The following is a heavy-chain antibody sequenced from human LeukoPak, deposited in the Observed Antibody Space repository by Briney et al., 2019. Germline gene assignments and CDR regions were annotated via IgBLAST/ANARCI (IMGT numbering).Heavy chain of an antibody. Sequence: PSETLSLTCTVSGGSISSSSYYWGWIRQPPGKGLEWLGTIYYTGSTYYNPSLKSRVTISVDTSKNQFSLKLSSVTAADTAVYYCARLHYGGNYGYYYYMDVWGKGTTVTISS. D-gene: IGHD4-23*01. J-gene: IGHJ6*03. CDR1: GGSISSSSYY. V-gene: IGHV4-39*01. CDR3: ARLHYGGNYGYYYYMDV. CDR2: IYYTGST.